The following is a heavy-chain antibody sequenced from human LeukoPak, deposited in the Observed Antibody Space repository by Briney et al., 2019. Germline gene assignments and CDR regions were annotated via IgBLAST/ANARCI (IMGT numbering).Heavy chain of an antibody. CDR1: GFTFSSYW. D-gene: IGHD4-17*01. J-gene: IGHJ4*02. CDR3: AKDWQAHGVDYFDD. CDR2: IKQDGSEK. Sequence: GGSLRLSCAASGFTFSSYWMSWVRQAPGKGLEWVANIKQDGSEKYYVDSVKGRFTISRDNAKNSLYLQMNSLRAEDTAVYYCAKDWQAHGVDYFDDWGQGTLVTVSS. V-gene: IGHV3-7*03.